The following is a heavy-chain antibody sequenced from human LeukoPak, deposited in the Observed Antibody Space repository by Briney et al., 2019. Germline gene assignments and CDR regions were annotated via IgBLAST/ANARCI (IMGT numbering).Heavy chain of an antibody. CDR1: GFTLTNYA. V-gene: IGHV3-23*01. CDR2: ISSGGGSI. CDR3: AKGPPSGYDSSGYHDAFDI. J-gene: IGHJ3*02. Sequence: GGSLRLSCAASGFTLTNYAMSWVRQAPGKGLEWVSTISSGGGSIYYADSVKGWFTISRDNSKNTLYLQMNSLRAEDTAVYYCAKGPPSGYDSSGYHDAFDIWGQGTMVTVSS. D-gene: IGHD3-22*01.